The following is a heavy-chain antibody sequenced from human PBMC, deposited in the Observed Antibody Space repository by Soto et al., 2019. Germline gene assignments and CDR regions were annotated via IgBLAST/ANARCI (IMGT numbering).Heavy chain of an antibody. CDR2: LNCDATEK. Sequence: GGSVRLSCVISGFTFISYAMTWVRQAPGKGLEWVSTLNCDATEKYHADSVRGRFTISRDNSKSTLYLQMDSLRAEDSAIYYCAKGYSDSSWSHLDFWGQGTQVTVSS. CDR3: AKGYSDSSWSHLDF. J-gene: IGHJ4*02. D-gene: IGHD6-13*01. CDR1: GFTFISYA. V-gene: IGHV3-23*01.